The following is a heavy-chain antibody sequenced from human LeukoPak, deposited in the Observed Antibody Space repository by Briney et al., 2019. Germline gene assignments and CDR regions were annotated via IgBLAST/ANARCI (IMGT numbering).Heavy chain of an antibody. CDR1: GGTFSSYA. J-gene: IGHJ6*03. V-gene: IGHV1-69*05. D-gene: IGHD3-22*01. Sequence: SVKVSCKASGGTFSSYAISWVRQAPGQGLEWMGRIIAIFGTANYAQKFQGRVTITTDESTSTAYMELSSLRSEDTAVYYCARDSYYYDSSPWYMDVWGKGTTVTVPS. CDR3: ARDSYYYDSSPWYMDV. CDR2: IIAIFGTA.